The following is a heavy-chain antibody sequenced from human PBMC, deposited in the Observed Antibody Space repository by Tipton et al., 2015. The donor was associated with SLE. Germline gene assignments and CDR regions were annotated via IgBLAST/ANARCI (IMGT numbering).Heavy chain of an antibody. CDR2: INHTEGT. CDR3: TRGISAYYYNTYMDV. V-gene: IGHV4-34*01. Sequence: LRLSCALSGGSFTGYRWSWFRQPPGKGLAGIGEINHTEGTRYKPSPKSRVTMSLDSSTKQFSLQVSSVTAADTAVYYCTRGISAYYYNTYMDVWGKGTTVTVSS. CDR1: GGSFTGYR. J-gene: IGHJ6*03.